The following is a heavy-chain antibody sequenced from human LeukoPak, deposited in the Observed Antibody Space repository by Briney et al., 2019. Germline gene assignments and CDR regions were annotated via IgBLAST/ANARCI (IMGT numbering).Heavy chain of an antibody. CDR2: IYHSGST. CDR1: GYSISSGYY. V-gene: IGHV4-38-2*02. Sequence: PSETLSLTCTVSGYSISSGYYWGWIRQPPGKGLEWIGSIYHSGSTYYNPSLKSRVTISVDTSKNQFSLKLSSVTAADAAVYYCARGESSASDWFDPWGQGTLVTVSS. CDR3: ARGESSASDWFDP. D-gene: IGHD3-22*01. J-gene: IGHJ5*02.